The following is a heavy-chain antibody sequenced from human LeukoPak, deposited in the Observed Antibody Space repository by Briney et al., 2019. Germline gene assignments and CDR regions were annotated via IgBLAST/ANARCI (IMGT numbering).Heavy chain of an antibody. Sequence: GGSLRLSCAASGFTFSTYGMHWVRQAPGKGLEWVAVISYDGSNKYYADSVKGRFTISRDNSKNTLYLQMNSLRAEDTAVYYCAKGGHSCSLILDYWGQGTLVSVSS. CDR3: AKGGHSCSLILDY. V-gene: IGHV3-30*18. J-gene: IGHJ4*02. CDR2: ISYDGSNK. D-gene: IGHD6-6*01. CDR1: GFTFSTYG.